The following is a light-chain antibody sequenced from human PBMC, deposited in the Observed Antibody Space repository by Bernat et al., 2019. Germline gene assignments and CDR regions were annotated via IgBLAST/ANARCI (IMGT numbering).Light chain of an antibody. CDR1: QTIRDY. CDR3: QQSYNNPLT. CDR2: AAS. Sequence: DIQMTQSPSSLPASVGDRVTITCRASQTIRDYLNWYQQTPGKASKLLMYAASNLHSGVPSRFSGSGSGTDFTLTINNLQPEDFATYYCQQSYNNPLTFGGGTKVEIK. J-gene: IGKJ4*01. V-gene: IGKV1-39*01.